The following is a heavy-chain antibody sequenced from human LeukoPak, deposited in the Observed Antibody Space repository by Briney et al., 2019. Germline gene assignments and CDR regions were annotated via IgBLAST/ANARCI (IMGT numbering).Heavy chain of an antibody. D-gene: IGHD3-3*01. CDR2: ISGSGGST. V-gene: IGHV3-23*01. J-gene: IGHJ4*02. CDR1: GFTFSSYW. Sequence: PGGSLRLSCAASGFTFSSYWMSWVRQAPGKGLEWVSAISGSGGSTYYADSVKGRFTIPRDNSKNTLYLQMNSLRAEDTAVYYCAKEEYYDFWSGDDYWGQGTLVTVSS. CDR3: AKEEYYDFWSGDDY.